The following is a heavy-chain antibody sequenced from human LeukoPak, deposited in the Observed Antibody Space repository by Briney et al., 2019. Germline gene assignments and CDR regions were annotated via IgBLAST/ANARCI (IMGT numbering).Heavy chain of an antibody. J-gene: IGHJ4*02. Sequence: SVKVSCKASGYTFTGYYMPWVRQAPGQGLEWMGGIIPIFGTANYAQKFQGRVTITTDESTSTAYMELSSLRSEDTAVYYCASTAILWNDVRAGFDYWGQGTLVTVSS. V-gene: IGHV1-69*05. CDR1: GYTFTGYY. CDR2: IIPIFGTA. D-gene: IGHD1-1*01. CDR3: ASTAILWNDVRAGFDY.